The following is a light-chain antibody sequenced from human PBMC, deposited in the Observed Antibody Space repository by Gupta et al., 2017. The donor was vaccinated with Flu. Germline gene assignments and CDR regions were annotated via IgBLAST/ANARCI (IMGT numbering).Light chain of an antibody. V-gene: IGKV3-20*01. CDR3: QQYGSSPWT. CDR2: GAS. J-gene: IGKJ1*01. Sequence: ERATLPCRASHIVSSIYLSWYQKPGQAPRLLIYGASSRATGIPDRFSGSGSGTDFTLTISRLEPEDFAVYYCQQYGSSPWTFGQGTKVEIK. CDR1: HIVSSIY.